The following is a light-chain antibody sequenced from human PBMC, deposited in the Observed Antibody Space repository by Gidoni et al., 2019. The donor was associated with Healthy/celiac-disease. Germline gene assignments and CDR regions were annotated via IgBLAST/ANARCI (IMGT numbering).Light chain of an antibody. V-gene: IGKV1-39*01. CDR3: QQSYSTPRT. CDR2: AAS. J-gene: IGKJ2*01. Sequence: DIQMTQSPSSLSASLGDRVTITCRASKSISSYLNWYQQKPGKAPKLLIYAASSLQSGVTSKFSGRGAGTDFTRTISSLQPEDFATYYCQQSYSTPRTCXXXTKLEIK. CDR1: KSISSY.